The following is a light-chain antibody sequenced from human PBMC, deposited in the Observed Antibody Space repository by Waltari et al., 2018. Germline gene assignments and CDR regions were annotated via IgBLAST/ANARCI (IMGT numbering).Light chain of an antibody. CDR2: YEN. CDR1: NLGTKN. J-gene: IGLJ2*01. Sequence: SYDLIQPPSVSVSPGQTARITCGGDNLGTKNVHWYQQKPPQAPVVVIYYENERPSGNPERFSGSKSGISATLTISGVEAGDEADYYCHVWDSRSNHPVFGGGTRLTVL. V-gene: IGLV3-21*01. CDR3: HVWDSRSNHPV.